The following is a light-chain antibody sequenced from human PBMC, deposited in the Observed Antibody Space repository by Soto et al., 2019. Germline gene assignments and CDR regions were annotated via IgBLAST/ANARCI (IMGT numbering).Light chain of an antibody. CDR1: SSNIGSNA. CDR2: NTN. CDR3: ATWDDISRDVV. Sequence: QSVLTQPPSASGTPGQRVTISCSGSSSNIGSNAVNWYQHLPGTAPKLLIYNTNQRPSGAPDRFSGSKSGTSASLAISGLQSEDEADYYCATWDDISRDVVFGGGTQLTVL. J-gene: IGLJ2*01. V-gene: IGLV1-44*01.